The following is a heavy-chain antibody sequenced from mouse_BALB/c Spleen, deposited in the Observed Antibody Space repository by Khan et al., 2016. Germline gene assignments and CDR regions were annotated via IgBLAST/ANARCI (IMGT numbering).Heavy chain of an antibody. CDR2: ILPGGGTT. V-gene: IGHV1-9*01. CDR1: GYTFRSYW. CDR3: ARRRAYGSSPVWFAY. J-gene: IGHJ3*01. Sequence: QVQLQQSGAELMKPGASVKISCKATGYTFRSYWIEWVKQRPGHGLEWIGEILPGGGTTNYNEKFQGKAIFTADSSSNTAYMQFSSLSSEDSAVYYCARRRAYGSSPVWFAYWGQGTLVTVSA. D-gene: IGHD1-1*01.